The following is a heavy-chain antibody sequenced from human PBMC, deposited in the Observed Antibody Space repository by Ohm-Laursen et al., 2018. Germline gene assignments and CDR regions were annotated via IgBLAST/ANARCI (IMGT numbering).Heavy chain of an antibody. J-gene: IGHJ4*02. Sequence: SLRLSCAASGFTFSSYGMHWVRQAPGKGLEWVAVISYDGSNKYYADSVKGRFTISRDNSKNTLYLQMNSLRAEDTAVYYCARGQYSSGLAPFDYWGQGTLVTVSS. D-gene: IGHD6-19*01. CDR1: GFTFSSYG. CDR3: ARGQYSSGLAPFDY. V-gene: IGHV3-30*03. CDR2: ISYDGSNK.